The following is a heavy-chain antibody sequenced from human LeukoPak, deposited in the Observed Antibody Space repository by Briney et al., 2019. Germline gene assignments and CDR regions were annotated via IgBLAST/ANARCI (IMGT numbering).Heavy chain of an antibody. J-gene: IGHJ4*02. Sequence: PGGSLRLSCSASGFSFSDYWMNWVRQAPGKGLGWVACINQDGSEKYSVDSVKGRFTISRDNSKNTLYLQMNSLRAEDTAVYYCAKASILTGLYYFDYWGQGTLVTVSS. V-gene: IGHV3-7*03. CDR1: GFSFSDYW. CDR2: INQDGSEK. CDR3: AKASILTGLYYFDY. D-gene: IGHD3-9*01.